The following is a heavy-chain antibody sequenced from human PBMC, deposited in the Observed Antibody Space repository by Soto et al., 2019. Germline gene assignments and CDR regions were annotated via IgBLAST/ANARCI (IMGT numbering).Heavy chain of an antibody. CDR1: GGSVSSGSYY. D-gene: IGHD3-3*01. V-gene: IGHV4-31*03. CDR2: IYYTGNT. Sequence: QVQLQESGPGLVKPSQTLSLTCTVSGGSVSSGSYYWSWIRQHPGRGLEWIGYIYYTGNTYYNPSLKSRHAISVDTSKTQFSLKLTSVSAAATAVHYCARDPMSAYYHDHSGQGTLVTVSS. J-gene: IGHJ4*02. CDR3: ARDPMSAYYHDH.